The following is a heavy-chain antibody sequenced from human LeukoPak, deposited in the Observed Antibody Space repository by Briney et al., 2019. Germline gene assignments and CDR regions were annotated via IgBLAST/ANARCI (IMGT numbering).Heavy chain of an antibody. CDR3: ARDLRSVVAASSLGLDY. V-gene: IGHV3-20*04. Sequence: GGSLRLSCAASGFTFDDYGMSWVRHAPGKGLEWVSGINWNGGSTGYADSVKGRFTISRDNAKNSLYLQMNSLRAEDTAVYYCARDLRSVVAASSLGLDYWGQGTLVTVSS. CDR2: INWNGGST. CDR1: GFTFDDYG. D-gene: IGHD2-15*01. J-gene: IGHJ4*02.